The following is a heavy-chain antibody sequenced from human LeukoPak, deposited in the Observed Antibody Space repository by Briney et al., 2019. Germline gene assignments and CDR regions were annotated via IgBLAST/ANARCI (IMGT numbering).Heavy chain of an antibody. D-gene: IGHD3-10*02. V-gene: IGHV3-11*04. J-gene: IGHJ6*02. CDR2: ISRIGSTI. CDR1: GFTFRDYY. CDR3: AELGITMIGGV. Sequence: GGPLRLPCAASGFTFRDYYMSWIGQAPGKGRDGVAYISRIGSTIYYAHSVKGRFPISREDAKKPLYPQVKSLRPQKPAVCYCAELGITMIGGVGGEGTTVTIS.